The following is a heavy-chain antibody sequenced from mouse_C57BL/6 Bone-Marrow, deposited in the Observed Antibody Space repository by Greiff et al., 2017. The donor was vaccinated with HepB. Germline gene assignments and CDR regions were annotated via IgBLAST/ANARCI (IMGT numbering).Heavy chain of an antibody. CDR3: ARDSGAYYSNPYYFDY. J-gene: IGHJ2*01. D-gene: IGHD2-5*01. CDR1: GFTFSSYA. V-gene: IGHV5-4*01. Sequence: EVQLQESGGGLVKPGGSLKLSCAASGFTFSSYAMSWVRQTPEKRLEWVATISDGGSYTYYPDNVKGRFTISRDNAKNNLYLQMSHLKSEDTAMYYCARDSGAYYSNPYYFDYWGQGTTLTVSS. CDR2: ISDGGSYT.